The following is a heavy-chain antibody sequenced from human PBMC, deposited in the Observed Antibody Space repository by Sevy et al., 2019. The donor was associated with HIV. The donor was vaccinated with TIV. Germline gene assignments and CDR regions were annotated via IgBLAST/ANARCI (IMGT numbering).Heavy chain of an antibody. V-gene: IGHV3-23*01. CDR3: AKGDTSVYGMDV. D-gene: IGHD5-18*01. CDR2: ISGSGGST. J-gene: IGHJ6*02. Sequence: GGSLRLSCAASGFTFGTYTMNWVRQAPGKGLEWVSAISGSGGSTYYTDSVKGRFTISRDNSKTTLYLQMNSLRAEDTAVYYCAKGDTSVYGMDVWGQGTTVTVSS. CDR1: GFTFGTYT.